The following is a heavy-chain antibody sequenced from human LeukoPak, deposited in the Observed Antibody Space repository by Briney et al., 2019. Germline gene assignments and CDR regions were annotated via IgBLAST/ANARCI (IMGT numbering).Heavy chain of an antibody. Sequence: GGSLRLSRAASGFTLSSYLMTWVRQAPGKGLEWVANIKQDGSEKYYVDSVKGRFSISRDNAKNSLFLQMNRLRAEDTAVYYCARDRSPCSGGRCYSYNWFDPWGQGTLVTVSS. J-gene: IGHJ5*02. V-gene: IGHV3-7*04. CDR1: GFTLSSYL. CDR3: ARDRSPCSGGRCYSYNWFDP. CDR2: IKQDGSEK. D-gene: IGHD2-15*01.